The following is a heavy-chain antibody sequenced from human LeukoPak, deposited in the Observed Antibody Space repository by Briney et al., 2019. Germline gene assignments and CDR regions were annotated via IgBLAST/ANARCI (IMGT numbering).Heavy chain of an antibody. Sequence: GASVKVSCKTSGYTFTSYYLNWVRQAPGQGLEWMGRINPNSGGTDSGQNFQGRVTMTRDTSISTAYMELSSLTFDDTAVYYCARVDAASLAVHYWGQGTLVTVSP. V-gene: IGHV1-2*02. CDR2: INPNSGGT. CDR3: ARVDAASLAVHY. D-gene: IGHD6-13*01. J-gene: IGHJ4*02. CDR1: GYTFTSYY.